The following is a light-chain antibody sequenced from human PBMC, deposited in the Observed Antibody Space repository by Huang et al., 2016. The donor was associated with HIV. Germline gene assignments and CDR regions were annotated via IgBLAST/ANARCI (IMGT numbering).Light chain of an antibody. CDR3: QQYNNWLTWT. CDR2: GAS. J-gene: IGKJ1*01. Sequence: EIVMTQSPATLSVSPGERATLSCRASQSVSSNLAWYQQKPGQAPRLLIYGASTRATGIPARVSGSGSWTEFTITISSLQSEDFAIYYCQQYNNWLTWTFGQGTKVEIK. CDR1: QSVSSN. V-gene: IGKV3-15*01.